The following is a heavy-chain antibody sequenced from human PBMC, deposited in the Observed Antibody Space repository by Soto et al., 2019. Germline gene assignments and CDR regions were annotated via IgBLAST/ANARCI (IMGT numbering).Heavy chain of an antibody. J-gene: IGHJ5*02. CDR1: GESFTGYY. V-gene: IGHV4-34*01. Sequence: SETLSLTCAVYGESFTGYYWSWIRQPPGAGLEWIGEINYSGTTNYNPSLKSRVIISVDTSKNQFSLKLSSVTAADTAVYYCARARGYYGSVSWLDPWGQGTLVTVSS. D-gene: IGHD3-10*01. CDR2: INYSGTT. CDR3: ARARGYYGSVSWLDP.